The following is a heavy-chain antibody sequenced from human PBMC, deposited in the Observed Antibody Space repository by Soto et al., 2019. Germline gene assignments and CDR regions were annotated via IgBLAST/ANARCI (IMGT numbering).Heavy chain of an antibody. Sequence: WGSLRLSCAASRLTFSTYPMSRVRQAPGKGLEWVSGISGCVGDTSYADSVRGRFTCSRDNSKNTLYLQMNSLRAEDTALYYCAKSLLDGRYIWGDGRMV. CDR1: RLTFSTYP. D-gene: IGHD3-3*01. J-gene: IGHJ3*02. V-gene: IGHV3-23*01. CDR2: ISGCVGDT. CDR3: AKSLLDGRYI.